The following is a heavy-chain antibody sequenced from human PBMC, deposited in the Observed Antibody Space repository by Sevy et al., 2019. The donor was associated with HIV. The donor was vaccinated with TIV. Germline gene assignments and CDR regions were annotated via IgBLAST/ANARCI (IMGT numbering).Heavy chain of an antibody. CDR1: GFTFSSYA. J-gene: IGHJ4*02. Sequence: GGSLRLSCAASGFTFSSYAMSWVRQAPGKGLEWVSAISGSGGGTYYADSVKGRFTISRDNSKNTLYLQMNSLRAEDTAVYYCAKAHRLMVRGGYFDYWGQGTLVTVSS. V-gene: IGHV3-23*01. CDR3: AKAHRLMVRGGYFDY. CDR2: ISGSGGGT. D-gene: IGHD3-10*01.